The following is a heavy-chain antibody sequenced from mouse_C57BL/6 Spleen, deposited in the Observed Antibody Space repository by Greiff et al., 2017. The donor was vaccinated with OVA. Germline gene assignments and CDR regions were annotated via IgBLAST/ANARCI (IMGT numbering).Heavy chain of an antibody. CDR3: ASGDYDYDGGSMDY. Sequence: QVQLQQSGAELVKPGASVKLSCKASGYTFTSYWMHWVKQRPGQDLEWIGMIHPNSGSTNYNEKFKSKATLTVDKSSSTAYMQLSSLTSEDSAVYYCASGDYDYDGGSMDYWGQGTSVTVSS. CDR1: GYTFTSYW. CDR2: IHPNSGST. D-gene: IGHD2-4*01. V-gene: IGHV1-64*01. J-gene: IGHJ4*01.